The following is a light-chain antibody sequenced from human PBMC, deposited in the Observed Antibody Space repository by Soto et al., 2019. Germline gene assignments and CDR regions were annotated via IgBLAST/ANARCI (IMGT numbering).Light chain of an antibody. Sequence: DIVMTQSPDSLAVSLGEGATINCKSSQTVLYSSNNKNYLAWYQHKPGQPPRLLIYWASTREIGVPDRFSGSGSGTDFTLTISSLQAEDVAVYYCQQYYSTPPTFGQGTKVEIK. CDR1: QTVLYSSNNKNY. V-gene: IGKV4-1*01. CDR2: WAS. CDR3: QQYYSTPPT. J-gene: IGKJ1*01.